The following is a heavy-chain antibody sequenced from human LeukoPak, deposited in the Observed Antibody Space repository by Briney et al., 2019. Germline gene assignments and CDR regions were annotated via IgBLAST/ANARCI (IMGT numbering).Heavy chain of an antibody. D-gene: IGHD1-7*01. V-gene: IGHV3-7*01. CDR1: GFTFRGYW. CDR2: IKQDGSEK. J-gene: IGHJ4*02. Sequence: GGSLRLSCGTSGFTFRGYWMSWVRQAPGKGLEWVANIKQDGSEKYYVDPIKGRFTISRDNTKNSLYLQMNSLRAEDTAVYYCARIRNYERYYFDYWGQGTLVTVSS. CDR3: ARIRNYERYYFDY.